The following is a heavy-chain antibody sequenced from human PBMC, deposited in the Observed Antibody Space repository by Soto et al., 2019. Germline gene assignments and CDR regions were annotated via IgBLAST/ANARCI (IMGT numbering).Heavy chain of an antibody. CDR1: GYTFTSYD. CDR2: MNPNSGNT. J-gene: IGHJ5*02. Sequence: ASVKVSCKASGYTFTSYDINWVRQATGQGLEWMGWMNPNSGNTGYAQKFQGRVTMTRNTSISTAYMELSSLRSEVTAVYYCARSKGVLRFLEWLFWFDPWGHGTLVTVSS. D-gene: IGHD3-3*01. V-gene: IGHV1-8*01. CDR3: ARSKGVLRFLEWLFWFDP.